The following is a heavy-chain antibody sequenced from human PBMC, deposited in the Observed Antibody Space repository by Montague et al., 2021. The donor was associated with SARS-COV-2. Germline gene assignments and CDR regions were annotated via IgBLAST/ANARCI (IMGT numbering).Heavy chain of an antibody. CDR2: IYHSGNT. CDR1: GGFISSSY. J-gene: IGHJ6*02. V-gene: IGHV4-59*01. CDR3: ARDLLPPWTAIKTNFFGLDV. Sequence: SETLSLTCTVPGGFISSSYWSWIRQPPGKGLEWIGYIYHSGNTNYNPSLKSRVTISIATSMNQFSLSLSSMTAADTAVYFCARDLLPPWTAIKTNFFGLDVWGQGTTVIVSS. D-gene: IGHD3/OR15-3a*01.